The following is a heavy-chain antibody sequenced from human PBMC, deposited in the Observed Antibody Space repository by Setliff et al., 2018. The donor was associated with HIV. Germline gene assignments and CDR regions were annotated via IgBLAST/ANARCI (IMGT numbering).Heavy chain of an antibody. D-gene: IGHD1-7*01. Sequence: PSETLSLTCVVYGGSFSDYYWSWIRQPAGKGLEWIGSIYSTGSTNYNPSLKSRVTISIDTSKNQFSLKLNSVTAADTAIYSCARMDITGTWRWFDPWGLGTLVTVSS. CDR3: ARMDITGTWRWFDP. CDR2: IYSTGST. J-gene: IGHJ5*02. V-gene: IGHV4-59*10. CDR1: GGSFSDYY.